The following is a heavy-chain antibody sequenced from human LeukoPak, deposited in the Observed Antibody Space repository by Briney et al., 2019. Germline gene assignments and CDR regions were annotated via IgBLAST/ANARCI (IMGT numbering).Heavy chain of an antibody. D-gene: IGHD3-10*01. J-gene: IGHJ4*02. CDR2: MNPNSGNT. CDR3: ASRALWFGGELTY. Sequence: ASVKVSCKASGYTFTSYDINWVRQAPGQGLEWMGWMNPNSGNTGYAQKFQGRVTMTRNTSISTAYMELSSLRSEDTAVYYCASRALWFGGELTYWGQGTLVTVSS. V-gene: IGHV1-8*01. CDR1: GYTFTSYD.